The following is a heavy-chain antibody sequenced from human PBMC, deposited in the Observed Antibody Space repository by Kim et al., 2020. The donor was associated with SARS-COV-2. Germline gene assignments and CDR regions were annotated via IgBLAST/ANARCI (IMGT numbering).Heavy chain of an antibody. D-gene: IGHD1-1*01. J-gene: IGHJ4*02. CDR1: GYTLTELS. Sequence: ASVKVSCKVSGYTLTELSMLWVRQTPGKGLEWIGNFDPQYGETVYAQKFQGRVTMTEDTSTDTAYLELSSLRSDDTAVYYCATESFSGIVIYALYHWGQGTLVTVSS. CDR2: FDPQYGET. CDR3: ATESFSGIVIYALYH. V-gene: IGHV1-24*01.